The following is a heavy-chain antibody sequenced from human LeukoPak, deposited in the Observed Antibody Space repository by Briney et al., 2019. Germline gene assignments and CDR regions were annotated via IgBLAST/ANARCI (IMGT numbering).Heavy chain of an antibody. V-gene: IGHV3-21*01. CDR1: GFTFSIHG. J-gene: IGHJ4*02. CDR2: ISSSSSYI. Sequence: SGGSLRLSCAASGFTFSIHGMNWVRQAPGKGLEWVSSISSSSSYIYYADSVKGRFTISRDNAKNSLYLQMNSLRAEDTAVYYCARKAVVAEHWYYFDYWGQGTLVTVSS. D-gene: IGHD2-15*01. CDR3: ARKAVVAEHWYYFDY.